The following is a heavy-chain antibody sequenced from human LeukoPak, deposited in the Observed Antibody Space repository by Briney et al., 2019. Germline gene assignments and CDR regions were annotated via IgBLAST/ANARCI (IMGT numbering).Heavy chain of an antibody. J-gene: IGHJ4*02. CDR1: GGTFSSYA. V-gene: IGHV1-46*01. CDR3: ARDDGYNNFDY. Sequence: ASVKVSCKASGGTFSSYAISWVRQAPGQGLEWMGIINPSGGSTSYAQKFQGRVTMTRDTSTSTVYMELSSLRSEDTAVYYCARDDGYNNFDYWGQGTLVTVSS. CDR2: INPSGGST. D-gene: IGHD5-24*01.